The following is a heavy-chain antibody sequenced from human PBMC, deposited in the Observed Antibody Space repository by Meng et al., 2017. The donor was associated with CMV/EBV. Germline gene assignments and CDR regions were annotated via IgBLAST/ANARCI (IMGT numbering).Heavy chain of an antibody. CDR2: IYYSGST. V-gene: IGHV4-59*01. Sequence: GSLRLSGTVSGGSISSYYWSWIRQPPGSGLEWIGYIYYSGSTNYNPSLKSRVTISVDTSKNQFSLKLSSVTAADTAVYYCHMMIVQDYWGQGTLVTVSS. CDR1: GGSISSYY. J-gene: IGHJ4*02. D-gene: IGHD3-22*01. CDR3: HMMIVQDY.